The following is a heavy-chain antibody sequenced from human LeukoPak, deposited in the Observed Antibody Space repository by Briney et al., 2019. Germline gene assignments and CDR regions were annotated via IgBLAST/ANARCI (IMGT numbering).Heavy chain of an antibody. CDR3: ARELVPAAPYYFDY. V-gene: IGHV1-69*04. CDR1: GGSFSSYT. CDR2: IIPILGIA. Sequence: SVKVSCKASGGSFSSYTISWVRQAPGQGLEWMGRIIPILGIANYAQKCQGRVTITADKSTSTAYMELSSLRSEDTAVYYCARELVPAAPYYFDYWGQGTLVTVSS. J-gene: IGHJ4*02. D-gene: IGHD2-2*01.